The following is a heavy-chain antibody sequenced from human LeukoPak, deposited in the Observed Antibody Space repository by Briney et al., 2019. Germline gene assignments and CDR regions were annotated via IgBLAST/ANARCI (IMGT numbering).Heavy chain of an antibody. CDR2: ISGGTGGST. D-gene: IGHD6-13*01. V-gene: IGHV3-23*01. J-gene: IGHJ4*02. CDR3: AKRGSSSWTQFDY. CDR1: GFTFNDYA. Sequence: GGSLRLSCAASGFTFNDYAINWVRQAPGKGLEWVSVISGGTGGSTYYADSVKGRFTISGDNSKNTLYLQMNSLRAEDTAVYYCAKRGSSSWTQFDYWGQGTLVTVSS.